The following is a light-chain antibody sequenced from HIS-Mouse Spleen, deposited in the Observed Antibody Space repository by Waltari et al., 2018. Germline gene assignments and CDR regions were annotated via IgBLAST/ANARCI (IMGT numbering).Light chain of an antibody. CDR1: ALPTEY. J-gene: IGLJ2*01. CDR3: YSTDSSGNHRV. Sequence: SYELTQPPSVSVSPGQTARITCSGDALPTEYAYWYQPKSGQAPGLVIYEDSKRPSGIPERFSGSSSGTMATLTISGAQVEDEADYYCYSTDSSGNHRVFGGGTKLTVL. V-gene: IGLV3-10*01. CDR2: EDS.